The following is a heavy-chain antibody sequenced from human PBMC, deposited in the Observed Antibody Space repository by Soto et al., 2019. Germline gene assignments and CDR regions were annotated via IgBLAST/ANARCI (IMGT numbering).Heavy chain of an antibody. CDR2: ISHSGST. CDR3: ARGHLGDYALSDAFDI. CDR1: GVSISSCGCS. D-gene: IGHD3-16*01. Sequence: SETLSLTCAVSGVSISSCGCSCIWLRPPPGKGLEWIGFISHSGSTNYNPSLKSRVTISVDTSNNQFSLKLSSLTAADTAVYYCARGHLGDYALSDAFDIWGQGTMVTVSS. J-gene: IGHJ3*02. V-gene: IGHV4-61*08.